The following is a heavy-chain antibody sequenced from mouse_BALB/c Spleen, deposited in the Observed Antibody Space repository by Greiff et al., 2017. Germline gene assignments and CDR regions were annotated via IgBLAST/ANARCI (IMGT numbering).Heavy chain of an antibody. V-gene: IGHV5-17*02. CDR1: GFTFSSFG. CDR3: ARYFSYYFDY. Sequence: DVMLVESGGGLVQPGGSRKLSCAASGFTFSSFGMHWVRQAPEKGLEWVAYISSGSSTIYYADTVKGRFTISRDNPKNTLFLQMTSLRSEDTAMYYCARYFSYYFDYWGQGTTLTVSS. J-gene: IGHJ2*01. CDR2: ISSGSSTI.